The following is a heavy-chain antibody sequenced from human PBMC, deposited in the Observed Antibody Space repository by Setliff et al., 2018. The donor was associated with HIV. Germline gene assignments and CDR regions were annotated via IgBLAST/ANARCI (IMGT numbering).Heavy chain of an antibody. Sequence: SVKVSCKASGDTFSSYAISWVRQAPGQGLEWMGGIIPILGIANYAQKFQDRVTITADESTSIAYMELSSLRSEDTAVYYCATNPEMATINYYYYYMDVWGKGTTVTVSS. D-gene: IGHD5-12*01. CDR2: IIPILGIA. CDR3: ATNPEMATINYYYYYMDV. CDR1: GDTFSSYA. V-gene: IGHV1-69*10. J-gene: IGHJ6*03.